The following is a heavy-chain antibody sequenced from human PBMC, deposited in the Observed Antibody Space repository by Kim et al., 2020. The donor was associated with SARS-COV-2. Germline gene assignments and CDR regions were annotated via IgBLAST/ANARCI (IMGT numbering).Heavy chain of an antibody. CDR2: INHSGST. CDR1: GSVSGYY. V-gene: IGHV4-34*01. Sequence: GSVSGYYWSWIRQPPGKGLEWIGEINHSGSTNYNPSLKSRVTISVDTSKNQFSLKLSSVTAADTAVYYCARGLYDSSGPTNWFDPWGQGTLAT. D-gene: IGHD3-22*01. CDR3: ARGLYDSSGPTNWFDP. J-gene: IGHJ5*02.